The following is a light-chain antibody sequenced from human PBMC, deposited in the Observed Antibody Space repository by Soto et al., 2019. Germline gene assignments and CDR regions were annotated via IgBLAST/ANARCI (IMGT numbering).Light chain of an antibody. Sequence: QSVLTQPPSASGTPGQRVTFSCSGSNSNIGANTVNWYQQLPGAAPKLLMYSHSQRPSGVPDRFSGSKSGTSASLAITGLQAEDEADYYCQSYDNSLSVYVFGTGTKLTVL. CDR1: NSNIGANT. J-gene: IGLJ1*01. CDR3: QSYDNSLSVYV. CDR2: SHS. V-gene: IGLV1-44*01.